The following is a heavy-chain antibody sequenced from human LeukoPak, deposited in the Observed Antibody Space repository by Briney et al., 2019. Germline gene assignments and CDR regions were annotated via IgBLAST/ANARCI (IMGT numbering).Heavy chain of an antibody. Sequence: GGSLRLSCAASGFTFSSYWMHWVRQAPGKGLVWVSRINGDGSSTTYADSVKGRFTISRDNAKNTLYLQMSSLRVEDTAIYYCTRGYDISDYWGQGTVVTVSS. CDR3: TRGYDISDY. J-gene: IGHJ4*02. D-gene: IGHD3-9*01. CDR1: GFTFSSYW. CDR2: INGDGSST. V-gene: IGHV3-74*01.